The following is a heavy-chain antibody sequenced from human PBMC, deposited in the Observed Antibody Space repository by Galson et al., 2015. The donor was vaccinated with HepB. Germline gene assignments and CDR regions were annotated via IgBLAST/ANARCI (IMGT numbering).Heavy chain of an antibody. V-gene: IGHV1-69*13. CDR3: ASKEDYYGSGSYRYYGMDV. J-gene: IGHJ6*02. CDR2: IIPIFGTA. D-gene: IGHD3-10*01. Sequence: SVKVSCKASGGTFSSYAISWVRQAPGQGLEWMGGIIPIFGTANYAQKFQGRVTITADESTSTAYMELSSLRSEDTAVYYCASKEDYYGSGSYRYYGMDVWGQGTTVTVSS. CDR1: GGTFSSYA.